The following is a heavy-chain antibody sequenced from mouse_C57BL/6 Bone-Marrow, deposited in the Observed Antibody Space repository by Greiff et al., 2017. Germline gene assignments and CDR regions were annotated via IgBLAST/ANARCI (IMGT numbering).Heavy chain of an antibody. CDR3: AAYYYGSSRSWGNY. CDR2: INPYNGGT. D-gene: IGHD1-1*01. V-gene: IGHV1-19*01. CDR1: GYTFTDYY. Sequence: VQLQQSGPVLVKPGASVKMSCKASGYTFTDYYMNWVKQSHGKSLEWIGVINPYNGGTSYNQKFKGKATLTVDKSSSTAYMELNSLTSEDSAVXYCAAYYYGSSRSWGNYWGQGTTLTVSS. J-gene: IGHJ2*01.